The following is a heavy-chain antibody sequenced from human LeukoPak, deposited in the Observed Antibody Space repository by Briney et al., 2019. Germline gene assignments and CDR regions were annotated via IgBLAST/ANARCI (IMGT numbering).Heavy chain of an antibody. Sequence: ASVKVSCKASGYTFTNYAMNWVRQAPGQGFEWMGWINTNTGNPTYAQGFTGRFVFSLDTSVSTTYLKISNLKAEDTAIYYCARRPLYYDSVTGYPQPGNWFDPWGQGTLVTVSS. CDR1: GYTFTNYA. D-gene: IGHD3-9*01. J-gene: IGHJ5*02. CDR3: ARRPLYYDSVTGYPQPGNWFDP. V-gene: IGHV7-4-1*02. CDR2: INTNTGNP.